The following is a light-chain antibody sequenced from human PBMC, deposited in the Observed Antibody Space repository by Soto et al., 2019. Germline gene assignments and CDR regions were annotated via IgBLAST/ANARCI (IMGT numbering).Light chain of an antibody. V-gene: IGLV2-14*01. CDR3: SSYTSSSTLE. Sequence: QSALTQPASVSGSPGQSITISCTGTSSDVGGYNYVSWYQQHPGKAPKLLICEVNNRPSGVSNRFSGSKSGNTASLTISGLQAEDEADYYCSSYTSSSTLEFGGGTKLTVL. CDR1: SSDVGGYNY. CDR2: EVN. J-gene: IGLJ2*01.